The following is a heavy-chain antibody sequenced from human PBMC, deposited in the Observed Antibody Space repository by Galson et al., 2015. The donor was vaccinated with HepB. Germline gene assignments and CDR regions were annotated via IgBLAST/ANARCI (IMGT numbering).Heavy chain of an antibody. D-gene: IGHD3-10*01. Sequence: LSLTCTVSGGSISSYYWSWIRQPPGKGLEWIGYIYYSGSTNYNPSLKSRVTISVDTSKNQFSLKLSSVTAAATAVYYCARHPLWLGVFDYWGQGTLVTVSS. CDR3: ARHPLWLGVFDY. CDR2: IYYSGST. V-gene: IGHV4-59*08. J-gene: IGHJ4*02. CDR1: GGSISSYY.